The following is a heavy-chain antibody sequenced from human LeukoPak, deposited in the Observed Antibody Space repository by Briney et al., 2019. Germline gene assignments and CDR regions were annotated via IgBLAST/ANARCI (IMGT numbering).Heavy chain of an antibody. D-gene: IGHD1-26*01. J-gene: IGHJ4*02. Sequence: GGSLRLSCAASGFTFSSYVMSWVRQAPGKGLEWVSTISDRGGSTFYADSVKGRFTVSRDNSKNTLYLQMNSLRAEDTAVYYCAIQWELQSGFDYWGQGTLVTVSS. V-gene: IGHV3-23*01. CDR1: GFTFSSYV. CDR2: ISDRGGST. CDR3: AIQWELQSGFDY.